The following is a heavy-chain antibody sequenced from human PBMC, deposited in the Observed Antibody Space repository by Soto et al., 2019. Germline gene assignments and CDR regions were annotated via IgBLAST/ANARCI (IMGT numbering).Heavy chain of an antibody. CDR2: IYHSGST. CDR1: GGSISSGGYS. D-gene: IGHD3-9*01. J-gene: IGHJ4*02. CDR3: ARGGYYDILTGPFFDY. V-gene: IGHV4-30-2*01. Sequence: PSETLSLTCAVSGGSISSGGYSWSWIRQPPGKGLEWIGYIYHSGSTYYNPSLKSRVTISVDRSKNQFSLKLSSVTAADTAVYYCARGGYYDILTGPFFDYWGQGTLVTVSS.